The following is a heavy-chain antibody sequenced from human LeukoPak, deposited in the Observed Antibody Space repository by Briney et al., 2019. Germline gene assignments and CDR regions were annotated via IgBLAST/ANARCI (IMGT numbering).Heavy chain of an antibody. V-gene: IGHV3-53*05. J-gene: IGHJ4*02. Sequence: GGSLRLSCAASGFIVSSNYMNWVRQAPWKELEWIAVLYSGSSAYYADSVKGRFTISRDNSKNTLYLQMGSLRAGDMALYYCARDLRGAADYWGQGTLVTVSS. CDR3: ARDLRGAADY. CDR1: GFIVSSNY. CDR2: LYSGSSA. D-gene: IGHD1-26*01.